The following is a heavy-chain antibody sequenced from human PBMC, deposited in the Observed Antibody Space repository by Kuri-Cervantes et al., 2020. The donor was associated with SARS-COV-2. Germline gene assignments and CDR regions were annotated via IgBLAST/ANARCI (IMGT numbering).Heavy chain of an antibody. CDR1: GGSISSSSYY. D-gene: IGHD6-6*01. V-gene: IGHV4-39*01. CDR3: ARPSIAARPDAFDI. Sequence: GSLRLSCTVSGGSISSSSYYWGWIRQPPGKGLEWIGSIYYSGSTYYNPSLKSRVTISVDTSKNQFSLKLSSVTAADTAVYYCARPSIAARPDAFDIWGQGTRVTVSS. J-gene: IGHJ3*02. CDR2: IYYSGST.